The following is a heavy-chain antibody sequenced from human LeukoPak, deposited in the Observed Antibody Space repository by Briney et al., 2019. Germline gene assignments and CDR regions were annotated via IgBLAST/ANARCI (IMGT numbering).Heavy chain of an antibody. Sequence: GGSLRLSCAASGFTLSTYSMNWIRQAPGKGLEWLSYISSSGTTTNYADSVEGRFTISRDNAKNSLYLQMNSLRAEDTAVYYCARGKAGMAYFDFWGQGTLVTVSS. V-gene: IGHV3-48*01. J-gene: IGHJ4*02. D-gene: IGHD5-18*01. CDR2: ISSSGTTT. CDR1: GFTLSTYS. CDR3: ARGKAGMAYFDF.